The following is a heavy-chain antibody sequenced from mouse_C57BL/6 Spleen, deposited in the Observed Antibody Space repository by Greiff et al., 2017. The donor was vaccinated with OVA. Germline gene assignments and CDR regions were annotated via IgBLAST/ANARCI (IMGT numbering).Heavy chain of an antibody. Sequence: VQLQQSGPVLVKPGASVKMSCKASGYTFTDYYMNWVKQSHGKSLEWIGVINPYNGGTSYNQKFKGKATLTVDTSSSTAYMELNSLTSEDSAVYYCARSGDGYDWYFYVWGTGTTVTVSS. CDR2: INPYNGGT. D-gene: IGHD2-3*01. J-gene: IGHJ1*03. V-gene: IGHV1-19*01. CDR3: ARSGDGYDWYFYV. CDR1: GYTFTDYY.